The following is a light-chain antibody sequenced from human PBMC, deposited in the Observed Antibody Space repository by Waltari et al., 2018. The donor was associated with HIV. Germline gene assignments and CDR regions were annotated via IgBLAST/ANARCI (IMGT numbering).Light chain of an antibody. J-gene: IGLJ3*02. CDR2: DVN. CDR3: NSYTISSTWM. CDR1: SNNVGTYHC. V-gene: IGLV2-14*03. Sequence: QSALTQPASVSGSPGQSITISCTGTSNNVGTYHCVSWYQHHPGKAPKLIIYDVNSRPSGVSSRFSGSKSGSTASLTIAGLQDEDEAYYYCNSYTISSTWMFGGGTKLTVL.